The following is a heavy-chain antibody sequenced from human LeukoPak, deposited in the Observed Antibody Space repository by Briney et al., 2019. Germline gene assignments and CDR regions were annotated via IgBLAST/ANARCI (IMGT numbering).Heavy chain of an antibody. Sequence: SETLSLTCTVSGASISSYYWSWIRQPPGKGLEWIGYIYYSGSTNYNPSLKSRVTISVDTSKNQFSLKLSSVTAADTAVYYCARGPWFGELSIDYWGQGTLVTVSS. J-gene: IGHJ4*02. V-gene: IGHV4-59*01. CDR1: GASISSYY. D-gene: IGHD3-10*01. CDR2: IYYSGST. CDR3: ARGPWFGELSIDY.